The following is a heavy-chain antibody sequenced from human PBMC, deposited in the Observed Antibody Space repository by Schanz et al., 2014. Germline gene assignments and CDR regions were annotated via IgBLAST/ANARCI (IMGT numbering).Heavy chain of an antibody. J-gene: IGHJ3*02. CDR2: ISYDGSDK. CDR1: GFTFSNYG. CDR3: ARGIITMVRGGDVGAFDI. Sequence: PGGSLRLSCAASGFTFSNYGLVWVRQAPGKGLEWLAVISYDGSDKFHADSVQGRFTISRDNSKNALYLQMDSLRAEDTAVYYCARGIITMVRGGDVGAFDIWGQGTMVTVSS. D-gene: IGHD3-10*01. V-gene: IGHV3-30*03.